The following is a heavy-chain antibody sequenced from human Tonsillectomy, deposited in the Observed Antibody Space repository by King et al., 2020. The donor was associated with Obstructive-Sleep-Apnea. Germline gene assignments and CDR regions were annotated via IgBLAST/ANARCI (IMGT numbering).Heavy chain of an antibody. J-gene: IGHJ3*02. D-gene: IGHD2-2*01. Sequence: VQLVESGGGVVQPGRSLRLSCATSGFTFSSYAMHWVRQAPGKGLEWVAVISYDGSNKYYADSVKGRFTISRDNSKNTLYLQMNSLRAYDTAVYYCARGGDIVVVPAAKSTDAFDIWGQGTMVTVSS. CDR1: GFTFSSYA. CDR2: ISYDGSNK. CDR3: ARGGDIVVVPAAKSTDAFDI. V-gene: IGHV3-30-3*01.